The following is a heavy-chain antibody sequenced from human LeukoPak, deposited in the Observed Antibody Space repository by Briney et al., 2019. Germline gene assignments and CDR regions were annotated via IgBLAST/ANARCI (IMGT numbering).Heavy chain of an antibody. CDR2: ISAYNGNT. Sequence: ASVKVSCKASGYTFTSYGISWVRQAPGQGLEWMGWISAYNGNTNYAQKLQGRVTMTTDTPTSTAYMELRSLRSDDTAVYYCARGGYYYDSSGYYYFDYWGQGTLVTVSS. D-gene: IGHD3-22*01. V-gene: IGHV1-18*01. J-gene: IGHJ4*02. CDR3: ARGGYYYDSSGYYYFDY. CDR1: GYTFTSYG.